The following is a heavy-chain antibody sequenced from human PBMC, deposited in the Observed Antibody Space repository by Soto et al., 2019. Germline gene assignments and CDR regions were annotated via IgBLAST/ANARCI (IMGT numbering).Heavy chain of an antibody. CDR2: IIPIFGTA. CDR1: GGTFSSYA. J-gene: IGHJ4*02. CDR3: ASAQNHYGSGSYYTPHLGGFDY. D-gene: IGHD3-10*01. Sequence: GASVKVSCKASGGTFSSYAISWVRQAPGQGLEWMGGIIPIFGTANYAQKFQGRVTITADESTSTAYMELSSLRSEDTAVYYCASAQNHYGSGSYYTPHLGGFDYWGQGTLVTVSS. V-gene: IGHV1-69*13.